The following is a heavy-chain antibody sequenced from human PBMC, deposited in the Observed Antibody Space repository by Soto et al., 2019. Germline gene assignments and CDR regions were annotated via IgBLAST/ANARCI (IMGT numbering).Heavy chain of an antibody. CDR3: AKDGIAAAGFRWFDP. J-gene: IGHJ5*02. CDR1: GFTFSSYA. Sequence: PGGSLRLSCAASGFTFSSYAMSWVRQAPGKGLEWVSAISGSGGSTYYADSVKGRFTISSDNSKNTLYLQMNSLRAEDTAVYYCAKDGIAAAGFRWFDPWGQGTRVTVSS. V-gene: IGHV3-23*01. CDR2: ISGSGGST. D-gene: IGHD6-13*01.